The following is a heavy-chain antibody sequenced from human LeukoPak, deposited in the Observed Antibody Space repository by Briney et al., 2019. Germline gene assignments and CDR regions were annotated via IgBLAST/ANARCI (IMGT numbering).Heavy chain of an antibody. Sequence: PSETLSLTCTVSGGSISNYYWSWIRQPAGLGLEWIGRIYASGSTNYNPSLKSRVTMSVDASNNPFSLNLSSVTAADTAVYYCARTSARGAQFDYWGQGTLVTVSS. J-gene: IGHJ4*02. CDR2: IYASGST. CDR3: ARTSARGAQFDY. CDR1: GGSISNYY. V-gene: IGHV4-4*07. D-gene: IGHD3-10*01.